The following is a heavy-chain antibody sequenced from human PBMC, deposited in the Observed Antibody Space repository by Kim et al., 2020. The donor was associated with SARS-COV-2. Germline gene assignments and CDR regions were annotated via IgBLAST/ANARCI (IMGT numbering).Heavy chain of an antibody. Sequence: SSSYIYYADSVKGRFTISRDNAKNSLYLQMNSLRAEDTAVYYCARVTGGNWGQGTLVTVSS. J-gene: IGHJ4*02. CDR2: SSSYI. CDR3: ARVTGGN. V-gene: IGHV3-21*01. D-gene: IGHD3-16*01.